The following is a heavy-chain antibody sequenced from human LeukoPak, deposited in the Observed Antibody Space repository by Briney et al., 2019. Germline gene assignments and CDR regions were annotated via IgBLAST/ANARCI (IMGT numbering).Heavy chain of an antibody. V-gene: IGHV1-2*02. CDR1: GYTFTGYY. Sequence: ASVRVSCKASGYTFTGYYMHWVRQAPGQGLEWMGWINPNSGGTNYAQKFQGRVTMTRDTSISTAYMELSRLRSDDTAVYYCARVGGTTGDSHYFDYWGQGTLVTVSS. CDR2: INPNSGGT. J-gene: IGHJ4*02. D-gene: IGHD7-27*01. CDR3: ARVGGTTGDSHYFDY.